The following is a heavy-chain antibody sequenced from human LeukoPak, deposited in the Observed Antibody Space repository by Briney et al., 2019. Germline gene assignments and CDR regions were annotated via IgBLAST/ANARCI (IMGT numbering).Heavy chain of an antibody. D-gene: IGHD5-18*01. J-gene: IGHJ4*02. V-gene: IGHV1-3*01. CDR1: GYTFTSYA. CDR3: ARGATWIQLWHYDY. CDR2: INAGNGNT. Sequence: APVKVSCKASGYTFTSYAMHWVRQAPGQRLEWMGWINAGNGNTKYSQKFQGRVTITRDTSASTAYMELSSLRSEDTAVYYCARGATWIQLWHYDYWGQGTLVTVSS.